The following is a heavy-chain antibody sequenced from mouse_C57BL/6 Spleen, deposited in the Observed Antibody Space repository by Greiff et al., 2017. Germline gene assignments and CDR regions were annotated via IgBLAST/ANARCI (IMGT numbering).Heavy chain of an antibody. CDR2: IHPNSGST. J-gene: IGHJ2*01. Sequence: VQLQQPGAELVKPGASVNLSCKAFGSTFTSYWMHGVKQRPGQGLEWIGMIHPNSGSTNYNEKFKSKATLTVDKSSSTAYMQLSSLTSEDSAVYYCADDEGYYFDYWGQGTTLTVSS. CDR3: ADDEGYYFDY. CDR1: GSTFTSYW. V-gene: IGHV1-64*01. D-gene: IGHD2-12*01.